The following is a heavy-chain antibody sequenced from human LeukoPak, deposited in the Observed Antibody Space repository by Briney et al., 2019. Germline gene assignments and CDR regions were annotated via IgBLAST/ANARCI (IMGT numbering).Heavy chain of an antibody. Sequence: SETLSLTCTVSGGSISSYYWSWIRQPPGKGLEWIGYISYSGNTKYSPSLKSRVTISVDTSKNQFSLKLSSVTAADTAVYYCARHYDYSISSWDPFDYWGQGALVSVSS. D-gene: IGHD5-12*01. CDR2: ISYSGNT. CDR1: GGSISSYY. V-gene: IGHV4-59*08. J-gene: IGHJ4*02. CDR3: ARHYDYSISSWDPFDY.